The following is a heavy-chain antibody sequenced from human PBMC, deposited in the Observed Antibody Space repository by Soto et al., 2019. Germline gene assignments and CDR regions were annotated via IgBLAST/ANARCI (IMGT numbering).Heavy chain of an antibody. CDR3: VRAAIRFRNGMDV. Sequence: SETLSLTCTVSGGSISSGDYYWSWIRQPPGKGLEWIGYIYYSGSTYYNPSLKSRVTISVDTSKNQFSLKLSSVTAADTAVYYCVRAAIRFRNGMDVWGQGTTVTVSS. CDR1: GGSISSGDYY. D-gene: IGHD3-3*01. J-gene: IGHJ6*02. CDR2: IYYSGST. V-gene: IGHV4-30-4*01.